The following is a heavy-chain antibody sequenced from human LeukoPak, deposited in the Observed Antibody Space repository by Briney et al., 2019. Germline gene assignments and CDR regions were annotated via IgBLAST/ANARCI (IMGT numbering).Heavy chain of an antibody. V-gene: IGHV3-13*01. D-gene: IGHD1-26*01. CDR3: ARGGKFSWFDP. Sequence: PGGSLRLSCAASGFTFSSYDMHWVRQATGKGLEWVSAIGTAGDTYYPGSVKGRFTISRENAKNSLYLQMNSLRAGDTAAYYCARGGKFSWFDPWGQGTLVTVSS. CDR2: IGTAGDT. CDR1: GFTFSSYD. J-gene: IGHJ5*02.